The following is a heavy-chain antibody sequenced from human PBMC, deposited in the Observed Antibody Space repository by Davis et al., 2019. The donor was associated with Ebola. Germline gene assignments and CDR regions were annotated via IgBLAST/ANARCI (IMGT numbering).Heavy chain of an antibody. Sequence: PGGSLRLSCAASGFVFSSYVMSWVRRAPGKGLEWVSTLSTSADTYYADSVKGRFTISSDNSKNTLHLQMNSLRVEDTAIYYCAKDTSNVWFDVWGQGTMVTVSS. CDR2: LSTSADT. D-gene: IGHD6-19*01. V-gene: IGHV3-23*01. CDR3: AKDTSNVWFDV. CDR1: GFVFSSYV. J-gene: IGHJ3*01.